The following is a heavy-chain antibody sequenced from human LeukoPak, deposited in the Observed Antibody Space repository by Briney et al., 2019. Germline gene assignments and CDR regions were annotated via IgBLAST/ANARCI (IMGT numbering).Heavy chain of an antibody. Sequence: SETLSLTCAVYGGSFSGYYWSWIRQPPGKGLEWIGEINHSGSTNYNPSLKSRVTISVDTSKNQFSLKLSSVTAADTTVYYCARATYYDYVWGSYRPYYFDYWGQGTLVTVSS. CDR1: GGSFSGYY. CDR2: INHSGST. J-gene: IGHJ4*02. V-gene: IGHV4-34*01. CDR3: ARATYYDYVWGSYRPYYFDY. D-gene: IGHD3-16*02.